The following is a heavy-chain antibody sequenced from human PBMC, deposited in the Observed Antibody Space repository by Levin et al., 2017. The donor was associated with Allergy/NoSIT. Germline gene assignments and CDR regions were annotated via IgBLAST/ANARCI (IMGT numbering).Heavy chain of an antibody. CDR3: ARDRGGASSGTYYYDGMAG. CDR1: GGSISGYH. V-gene: IGHV4-59*01. CDR2: IYYSGST. J-gene: IGHJ6*02. D-gene: IGHD6-25*01. Sequence: SETLSLTCIVSGGSISGYHWSWIRQPPGKGLEWIGYIYYSGSTNYSPSLKSRVTMSVDTSKNQFSLTLNSVTAADTAVDYCARDRGGASSGTYYYDGMAGWGQGTTVTVAS.